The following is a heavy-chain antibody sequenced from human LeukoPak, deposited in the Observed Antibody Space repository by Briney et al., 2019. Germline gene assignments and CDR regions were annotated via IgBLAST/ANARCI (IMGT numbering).Heavy chain of an antibody. CDR1: GGSISGYY. D-gene: IGHD2-15*01. V-gene: IGHV4-59*01. CDR2: IYYGENT. CDR3: ARVGGSNYYYYGMDV. Sequence: SETLSLTCTVSGGSISGYYWTWIRQPPGKGLEWIGYIYYGENTNYNPSLKSRVTMSVDTSMNQFSLKLSSVTAADTAVYYCARVGGSNYYYYGMDVWGQGTTVTVSS. J-gene: IGHJ6*02.